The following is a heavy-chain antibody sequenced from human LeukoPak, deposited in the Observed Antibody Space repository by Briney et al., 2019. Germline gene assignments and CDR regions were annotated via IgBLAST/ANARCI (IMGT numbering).Heavy chain of an antibody. J-gene: IGHJ3*02. CDR3: ARDLLGDYGTFDI. CDR2: VYNTGST. V-gene: IGHV4-4*07. D-gene: IGHD4-17*01. Sequence: SETLSLTCTVSGGSITTHYWSWIRQPAGRGVEWIGRVYNTGSTKYNPSLESGVTMSVDTSSNRFSLRLRSVTAADTAVYYCARDLLGDYGTFDIWGQGTMVTVSS. CDR1: GGSITTHY.